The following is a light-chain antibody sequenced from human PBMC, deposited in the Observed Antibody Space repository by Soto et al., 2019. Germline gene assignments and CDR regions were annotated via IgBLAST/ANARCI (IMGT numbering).Light chain of an antibody. CDR3: CSYAGSSTLV. CDR2: DGN. V-gene: IGLV2-23*01. Sequence: QSALTQPASVSGSPGQSITISCTGTSSDVGGYNLVSWYQQQPDKAPKLMSFDGNLRPSGVSKRYSGSKFGNTASLTISGLQAEDEGAYYCCSYAGSSTLVFGTGTKLTVL. J-gene: IGLJ1*01. CDR1: SSDVGGYNL.